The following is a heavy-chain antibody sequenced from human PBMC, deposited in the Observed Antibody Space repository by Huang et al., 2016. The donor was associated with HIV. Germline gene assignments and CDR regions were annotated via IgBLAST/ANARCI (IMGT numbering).Heavy chain of an antibody. D-gene: IGHD3-16*01. Sequence: QIHLVQSGPEVKQPGASVKVSCKASGYKFHIYEITWVRQTPGQGIEWMGWISGENGSTRVAQKFQDRLTMTTDVSTSTAYLELRSLRLDDTAVYYCARTKGEFDFWGQGALVTVSS. J-gene: IGHJ4*02. CDR2: ISGENGST. CDR1: GYKFHIYE. V-gene: IGHV1-18*04. CDR3: ARTKGEFDF.